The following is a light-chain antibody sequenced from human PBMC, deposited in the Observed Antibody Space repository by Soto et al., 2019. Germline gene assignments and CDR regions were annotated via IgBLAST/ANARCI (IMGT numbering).Light chain of an antibody. Sequence: QPVLTQPPSASGTPGQRITISCSGSTSNIESHTVNWYQQVPGTAPRLLINTNNQRPSGVPDRFSGSKSGASASLTISGLRSEDAATYYCATWDDSREGVFGTGTKVTVL. CDR1: TSNIESHT. CDR2: TNN. CDR3: ATWDDSREGV. J-gene: IGLJ1*01. V-gene: IGLV1-44*01.